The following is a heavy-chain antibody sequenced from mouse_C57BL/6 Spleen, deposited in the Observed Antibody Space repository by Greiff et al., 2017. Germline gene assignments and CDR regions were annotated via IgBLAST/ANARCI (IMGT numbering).Heavy chain of an antibody. CDR2: IDPSDSYT. J-gene: IGHJ4*01. Sequence: VQLQQPGAELVMPGASVKLSCKASGYTFTSYWMHWVKQRPGQGLEWIGEIDPSDSYTNYNQKFKGKSTLTVDKSSSTAYMQLSSLTSEDSAVYYCARGKGYPYYAMDYWGQGTSVTVSS. V-gene: IGHV1-69*01. CDR1: GYTFTSYW. D-gene: IGHD2-2*01. CDR3: ARGKGYPYYAMDY.